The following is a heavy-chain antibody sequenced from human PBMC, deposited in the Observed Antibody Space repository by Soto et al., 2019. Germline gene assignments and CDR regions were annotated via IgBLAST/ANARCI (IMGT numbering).Heavy chain of an antibody. CDR2: NSAYNGNT. V-gene: IGHV1-18*04. Sequence: QVQLVQSGAEVKKPGASVKVSCKTSGYTFTSNNITWVRQAPGQGLEWMGWNSAYNGNTKYAQKLQGRVTMTTDTSTSTAYMELRSLRSDDTAVYYCSIIGGTLGNYWGQGTLVTVSS. CDR1: GYTFTSNN. CDR3: SIIGGTLGNY. D-gene: IGHD3-10*01. J-gene: IGHJ4*02.